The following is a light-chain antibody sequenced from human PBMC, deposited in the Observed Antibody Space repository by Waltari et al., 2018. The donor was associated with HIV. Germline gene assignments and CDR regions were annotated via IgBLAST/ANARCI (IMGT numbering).Light chain of an antibody. CDR1: AFPKKY. Sequence: SYELTQPPSVSVSPGQTARITCSGDAFPKKYAYWYQQKSGQAPVLVIYEDSKRPSGIPERFSGSSSGTMATLTISGAQVEDEADYYCYSTDSSGNLRGVFGGGTKLTVL. J-gene: IGLJ2*01. CDR3: YSTDSSGNLRGV. CDR2: EDS. V-gene: IGLV3-10*01.